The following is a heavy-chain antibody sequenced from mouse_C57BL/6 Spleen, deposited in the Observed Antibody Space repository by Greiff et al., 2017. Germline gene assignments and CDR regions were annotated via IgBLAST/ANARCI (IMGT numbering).Heavy chain of an antibody. CDR3: ARERYDYDDGDAMDY. J-gene: IGHJ4*01. V-gene: IGHV1-78*01. CDR1: GYTFTDHT. CDR2: IYPRDGST. D-gene: IGHD2-4*01. Sequence: QVQLQQSDAELVKPGASVKISCKVSGYTFTDHTIHWMKQRPEQGLEWIGYIYPRDGSTKYNEKFKGKATLTADKSSSTAYMQLNSLTSEDSAVYFCARERYDYDDGDAMDYWGQGTSVTVSS.